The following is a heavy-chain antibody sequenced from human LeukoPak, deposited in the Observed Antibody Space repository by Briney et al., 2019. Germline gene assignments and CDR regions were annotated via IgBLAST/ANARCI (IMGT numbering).Heavy chain of an antibody. CDR3: AKVGYDYVWGSYRYFDH. CDR2: ISGSGGST. J-gene: IGHJ4*02. V-gene: IGHV3-23*01. Sequence: GGSLRLSCAASGFTFSSYAMSWVRQAPGKGLEWVSAISGSGGSTYYADSVKGRFTISRDNSKNTLYLQMNSLRAEDTAVYYCAKVGYDYVWGSYRYFDHWGQGTLVTVSS. CDR1: GFTFSSYA. D-gene: IGHD3-16*02.